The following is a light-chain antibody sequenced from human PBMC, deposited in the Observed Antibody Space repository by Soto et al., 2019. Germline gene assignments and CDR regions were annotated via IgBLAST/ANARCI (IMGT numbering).Light chain of an antibody. CDR2: IAS. V-gene: IGKV1-9*01. CDR1: QGISSY. J-gene: IGKJ4*01. CDR3: QQLNGYPLT. Sequence: DIQLTQSPSFQSASVGDRVTITCRASQGISSYLAWYQQKPGKAPNLLIYIASTLQSGVPSRFSGSGSGTEFTLTISSLQPEDIATYYCQQLNGYPLTFGGGTKVEIK.